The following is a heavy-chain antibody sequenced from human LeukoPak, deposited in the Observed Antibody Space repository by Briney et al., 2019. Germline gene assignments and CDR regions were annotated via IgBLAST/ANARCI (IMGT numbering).Heavy chain of an antibody. Sequence: PSETLSLTCTVSGGSISSYYWSWIRQPPGKGLEWIGYIYYSGSTNYNPSLKSRVTISVDTSKNQFSLKLSSVTAADTAVYYCARERGYHKLYYLDYWGQGTLVTVSS. D-gene: IGHD6-25*01. V-gene: IGHV4-59*01. CDR3: ARERGYHKLYYLDY. CDR1: GGSISSYY. J-gene: IGHJ4*02. CDR2: IYYSGST.